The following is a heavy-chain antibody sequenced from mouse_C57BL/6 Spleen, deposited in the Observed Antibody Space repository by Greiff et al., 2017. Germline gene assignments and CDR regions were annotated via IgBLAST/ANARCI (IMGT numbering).Heavy chain of an antibody. CDR2: INPSTGGT. CDR1: GYSFTGYY. Sequence: EVQLQQSGPELVKPGASVKISCKASGYSFTGYYMNWVKQSPEKSLEWIGEINPSTGGTTYNQKFKAKATLTVDKSSSTAYMQLKGLTSEDSAVYYFGREGGFAYWGQGTLVTVSA. V-gene: IGHV1-42*01. J-gene: IGHJ3*01. CDR3: GREGGFAY.